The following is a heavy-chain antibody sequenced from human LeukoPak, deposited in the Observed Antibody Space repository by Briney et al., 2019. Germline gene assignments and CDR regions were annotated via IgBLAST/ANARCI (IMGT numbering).Heavy chain of an antibody. D-gene: IGHD6-25*01. J-gene: IGHJ5*02. V-gene: IGHV4-59*01. CDR1: GGSISSYY. CDR2: IYYSGST. Sequence: SETLSLTCTVSGGSISSYYWSWMRQPPGKGLEWIGYIYYSGSTNYNPSLKSRVTISVDTSKNQFSLKLSSVTAADTAVYYCGRGAGILAAGFAPGGQGPLVTVS. CDR3: GRGAGILAAGFAP.